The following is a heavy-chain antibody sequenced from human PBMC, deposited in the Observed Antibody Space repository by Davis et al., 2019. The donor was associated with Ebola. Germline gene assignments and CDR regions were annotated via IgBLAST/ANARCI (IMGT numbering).Heavy chain of an antibody. CDR3: ARATFGYNSGWYADY. D-gene: IGHD6-19*01. J-gene: IGHJ4*02. Sequence: GESLKISCAASGFTFSSYAMHWVRQAPGKGLEWVALISHDVRNKFYADSVKGRFTISRDNSKNTLYLQMNSLRADDTAVYYCARATFGYNSGWYADYWGQGTLVTVSS. CDR2: ISHDVRNK. V-gene: IGHV3-30*04. CDR1: GFTFSSYA.